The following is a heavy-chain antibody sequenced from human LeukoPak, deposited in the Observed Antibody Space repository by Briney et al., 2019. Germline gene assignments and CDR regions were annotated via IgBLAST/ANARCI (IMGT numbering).Heavy chain of an antibody. D-gene: IGHD4-17*01. V-gene: IGHV1-46*01. CDR2: IDPSGGST. J-gene: IGHJ4*02. CDR3: ARKGARDYGDYVVVPFDY. CDR1: GYTFTSYY. Sequence: ASVKVSCKASGYTFTSYYMHWVRQAPGQGLEWMGIIDPSGGSTSYAQKFQGRVTMTRDTSTSTVYMELSSLRSEDTAVYYCARKGARDYGDYVVVPFDYWGQGTLVTVSS.